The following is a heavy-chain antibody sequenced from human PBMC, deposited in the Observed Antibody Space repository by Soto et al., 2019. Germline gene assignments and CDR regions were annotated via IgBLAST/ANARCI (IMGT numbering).Heavy chain of an antibody. J-gene: IGHJ4*02. D-gene: IGHD3-10*01. Sequence: QVQLVASGGGVAQQGRSLTLSCEASGFTFRRHAIHWVRQAPGKGLEWVAVISRDGSNEYYEDSVKGRFTISRDNSKNTLFLQLNSLRLEDTAVYYCARSRNGGVADSFDYWGQGTLVTVSS. CDR3: ARSRNGGVADSFDY. CDR2: ISRDGSNE. V-gene: IGHV3-30-3*01. CDR1: GFTFRRHA.